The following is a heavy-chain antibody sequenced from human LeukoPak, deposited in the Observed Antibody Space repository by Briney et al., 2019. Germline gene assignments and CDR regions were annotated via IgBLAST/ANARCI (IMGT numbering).Heavy chain of an antibody. D-gene: IGHD6-13*01. CDR3: ARASSPYYFDY. CDR2: ISGSGGST. CDR1: GFAFSSYA. J-gene: IGHJ4*02. Sequence: PGGSLRLSCAASGFAFSSYARNWVRQAPGKGLEWVSAISGSGGSTYYADSVKGRFTISRDNSKNTLYLQMNSLRAEDTAVYYCARASSPYYFDYWGQVTLVTVSS. V-gene: IGHV3-23*01.